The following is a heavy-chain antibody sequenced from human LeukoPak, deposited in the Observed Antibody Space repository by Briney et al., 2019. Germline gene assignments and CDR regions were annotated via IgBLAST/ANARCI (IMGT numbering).Heavy chain of an antibody. V-gene: IGHV3-30*18. D-gene: IGHD3-3*01. Sequence: GGSLRLSCAASGFTFSSYGMPWVRQAPGKGLEWVAVISYDGSNKYYADSVKGRFTISRDNSKNTLYLQMNSLRAEDTAVYYCAKVTSPFTIFGVALDYWGQGTLVTVSS. CDR1: GFTFSSYG. J-gene: IGHJ4*02. CDR2: ISYDGSNK. CDR3: AKVTSPFTIFGVALDY.